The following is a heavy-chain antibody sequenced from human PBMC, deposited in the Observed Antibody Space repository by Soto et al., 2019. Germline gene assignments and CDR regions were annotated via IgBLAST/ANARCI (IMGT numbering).Heavy chain of an antibody. V-gene: IGHV3-53*01. D-gene: IGHD6-6*01. Sequence: GGSLRLSCAASGFTVSSNYMSWVRQAPGKGLEWVSVIYSGGSTYYADSVKGRFTISRDNSKNTLYLQMNSLRAEDTAVYYCARARYSSSPYYFDYWGQGTLVTVSS. CDR2: IYSGGST. CDR3: ARARYSSSPYYFDY. CDR1: GFTVSSNY. J-gene: IGHJ4*02.